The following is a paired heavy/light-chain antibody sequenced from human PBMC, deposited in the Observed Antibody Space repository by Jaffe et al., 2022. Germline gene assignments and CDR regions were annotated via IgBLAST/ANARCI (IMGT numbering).Light chain of an antibody. CDR1: QSVSSN. CDR3: QQYNNWPPVT. J-gene: IGKJ1*01. V-gene: IGKV3-15*01. CDR2: GAS. Sequence: EIVMTQSPATLSVSPGERATLSCRASQSVSSNLAWYQQKPGQAPRLLIYGASTRATGIPARFSGSGSGTEFTLTISSLQSEDFAVYYCQQYNNWPPVTFGQGTKVEIK.
Heavy chain of an antibody. D-gene: IGHD2-2*01. CDR3: AKGTGCSSTSCSYYYYYYMDV. CDR2: ISGSGGST. CDR1: GFTFSSYA. Sequence: EVQLLESGGGLVQPGGSLRLSCAASGFTFSSYAMSWVRQAPGKGLEWVSAISGSGGSTYYADSVKGRFTISRDNSKNTLYLQMNSLRAEDTAVYYCAKGTGCSSTSCSYYYYYYMDVWGKGTTVTVSS. V-gene: IGHV3-23*01. J-gene: IGHJ6*03.